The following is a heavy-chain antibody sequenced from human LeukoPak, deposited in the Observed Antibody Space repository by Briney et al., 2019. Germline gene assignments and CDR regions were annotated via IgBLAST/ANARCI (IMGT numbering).Heavy chain of an antibody. V-gene: IGHV4-38-2*01. D-gene: IGHD3-22*01. CDR3: ARHPLRVVVIND. CDR2: IYHSGST. J-gene: IGHJ4*02. CDR1: GHSISSGYY. Sequence: PSETLSLTCAVSGHSISSGYYWGWIRQPPGKGREWIGSIYHSGSTYYNPSLKSRVTVSVDTSKNQFSPKLSSVTAADTAVYYCARHPLRVVVINDWGLGTLVTVSS.